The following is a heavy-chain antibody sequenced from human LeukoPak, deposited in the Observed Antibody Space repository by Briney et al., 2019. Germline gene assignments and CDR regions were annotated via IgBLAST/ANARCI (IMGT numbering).Heavy chain of an antibody. CDR1: AFTFSRSA. D-gene: IGHD4-17*01. V-gene: IGHV3-23*01. J-gene: IGHJ4*02. Sequence: PGGSLRLSCAASAFTFSRSAMSWVRQAPGKGLEWVSVISGGGGITNYADSVKGRFTISRDNSNNTLSLQMNSLRVEDTAVYYCAKGGSTVTMEDVVDYWGQGTLVTVSS. CDR2: ISGGGGIT. CDR3: AKGGSTVTMEDVVDY.